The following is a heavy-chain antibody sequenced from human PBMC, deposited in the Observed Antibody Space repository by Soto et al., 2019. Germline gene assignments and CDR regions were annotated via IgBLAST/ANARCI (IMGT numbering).Heavy chain of an antibody. Sequence: QLQLQESGSGLVKPSQTLSLTCAVSGGSISSGGYSWSWIRQPPGKGLEWIGYIYHSGSTYYNPSLKSRVTVSGDRSKNQFSLKMSTVTAADTAVYYCARDHSYGEYFDYWGQGTLVTVSS. V-gene: IGHV4-30-2*01. CDR3: ARDHSYGEYFDY. D-gene: IGHD5-18*01. CDR1: GGSISSGGYS. J-gene: IGHJ4*02. CDR2: IYHSGST.